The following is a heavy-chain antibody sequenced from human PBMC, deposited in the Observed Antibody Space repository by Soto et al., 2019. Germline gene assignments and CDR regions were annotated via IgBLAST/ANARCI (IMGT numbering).Heavy chain of an antibody. D-gene: IGHD6-19*01. CDR2: INAGNGNT. CDR1: GYTFTTYA. CDR3: ARAVAVPADFDY. J-gene: IGHJ4*02. Sequence: QVQLVQSGAEEKKPGASVKVSCKASGYTFTTYAMHWVRQAPGQRLEWMGWINAGNGNTKYSQKFQGRVTITRDTSASTAYMELRSLRSEDTAVDYCARAVAVPADFDYWGQGTLVTVSS. V-gene: IGHV1-3*05.